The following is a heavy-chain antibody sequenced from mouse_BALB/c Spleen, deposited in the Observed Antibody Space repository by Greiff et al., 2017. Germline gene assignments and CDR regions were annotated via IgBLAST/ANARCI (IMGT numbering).Heavy chain of an antibody. CDR2: IYPSDSYT. V-gene: IGHV1-69*02. J-gene: IGHJ2*01. Sequence: QVQLQQPGAELVRPGASVKLSCKASGYTFTSYWINWVKQRPGQGLEWIGNIYPSDSYTNYNQKFKDKATLTVDKSSSTAYMQLSSPTSEDSAVYYCTRSGLSYDYFDYWGQGTTLTVSS. CDR3: TRSGLSYDYFDY. D-gene: IGHD1-1*01. CDR1: GYTFTSYW.